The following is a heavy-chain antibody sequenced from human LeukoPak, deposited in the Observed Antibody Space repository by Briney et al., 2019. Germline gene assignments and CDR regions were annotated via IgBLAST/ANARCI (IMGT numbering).Heavy chain of an antibody. Sequence: SVKVSCKASGGTFSSYAISWVRQAPGQGLEWMGGIIPILGIANYAQEFQGRVTITADESTSTAYMELSSLRSEDTAVYYCARGVGWVKSYYYGMDVWGQGTTVTVSS. D-gene: IGHD3-16*01. CDR3: ARGVGWVKSYYYGMDV. V-gene: IGHV1-69*01. CDR1: GGTFSSYA. CDR2: IIPILGIA. J-gene: IGHJ6*02.